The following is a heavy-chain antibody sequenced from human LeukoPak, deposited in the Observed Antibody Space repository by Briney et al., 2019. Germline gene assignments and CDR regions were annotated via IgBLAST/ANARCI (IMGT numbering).Heavy chain of an antibody. V-gene: IGHV3-74*01. J-gene: IGHJ4*02. CDR1: GFTFSSYW. D-gene: IGHD3-22*01. Sequence: GGSLRLSCAASGFTFSSYWMHWVHQAPGKGLVWVSRISSDGSSTDYADSVKGRFTISRDNAKNTLYLQMNSLRAEDTAVYYCASRIPYDSSSYWGQGTLVTVSS. CDR3: ASRIPYDSSSY. CDR2: ISSDGSST.